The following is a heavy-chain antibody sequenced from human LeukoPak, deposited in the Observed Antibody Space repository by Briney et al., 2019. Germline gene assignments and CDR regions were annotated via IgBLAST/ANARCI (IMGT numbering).Heavy chain of an antibody. Sequence: SVKVSCKASGGTFSSYAISWVRQAPGQGLEWMGRIIPNFGTANYAQKFQGRVTITTDESTSTAYMELSSLRSEDTAVYYCARGQGHYYASSGYYYTYFDYWGQGTLVTVSS. CDR2: IIPNFGTA. CDR1: GGTFSSYA. V-gene: IGHV1-69*05. D-gene: IGHD3-22*01. CDR3: ARGQGHYYASSGYYYTYFDY. J-gene: IGHJ4*02.